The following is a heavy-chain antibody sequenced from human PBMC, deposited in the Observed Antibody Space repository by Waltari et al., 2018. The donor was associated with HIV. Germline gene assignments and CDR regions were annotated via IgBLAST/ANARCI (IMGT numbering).Heavy chain of an antibody. CDR1: NSSISAKH. CDR2: IYPDDTT. CDR3: ATGVRYYGP. V-gene: IGHV3-53*01. J-gene: IGHJ5*02. Sequence: EVLLAESGGGLIQPGGSLGLSCTASNSSISAKHVTWIRQAPGGSLGWVAVIYPDDTTHYADSVSGRFTSSRAKSRTKVFLLMNSLFVDDTATYFCATGVRYYGPWGQGTRVTVSS. D-gene: IGHD3-22*01.